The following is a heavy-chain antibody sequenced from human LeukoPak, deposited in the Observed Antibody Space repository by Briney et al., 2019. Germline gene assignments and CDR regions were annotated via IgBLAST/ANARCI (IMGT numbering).Heavy chain of an antibody. Sequence: GESLRLSCAASAFIFNNYYMSWIRQAPEKGLECVSYISNSGSTMFYADSVKGRFTISRDNAKKSLYLQMNSLRAEDTAVYYCARVGRSGGVFDSWGQGTLVTVSS. CDR3: ARVGRSGGVFDS. V-gene: IGHV3-11*04. D-gene: IGHD3-10*01. J-gene: IGHJ4*02. CDR1: AFIFNNYY. CDR2: ISNSGSTM.